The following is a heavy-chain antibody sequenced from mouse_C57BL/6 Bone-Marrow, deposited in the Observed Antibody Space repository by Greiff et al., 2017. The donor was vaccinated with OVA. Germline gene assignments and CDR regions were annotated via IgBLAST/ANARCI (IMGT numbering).Heavy chain of an antibody. CDR3: ARERVLRSKDY. Sequence: VKLQESGAELARPGASVKLSCKASGYTFTSYGISWVKQRTGQGLEWIGEIYPRSGNTYYNEKFKGKATLTADKSSSTAYMELRSLTSEDSAVYFCARERVLRSKDYWGQGTTLTVSS. CDR2: IYPRSGNT. CDR1: GYTFTSYG. J-gene: IGHJ2*01. D-gene: IGHD1-1*01. V-gene: IGHV1-81*01.